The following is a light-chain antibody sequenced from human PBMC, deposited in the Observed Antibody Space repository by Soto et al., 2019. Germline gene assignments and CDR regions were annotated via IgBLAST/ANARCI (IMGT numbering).Light chain of an antibody. Sequence: EIVLTQSPATLSLSPGERATLSCRASQSVSTYLACYQQKPGQAPKLLIYDASNRATGIPARFSGSGSGTDFTLTISSLEPDDFAVYYCQHRRNWPLTFGGGTPVEIK. J-gene: IGKJ4*01. CDR3: QHRRNWPLT. V-gene: IGKV3-11*01. CDR2: DAS. CDR1: QSVSTY.